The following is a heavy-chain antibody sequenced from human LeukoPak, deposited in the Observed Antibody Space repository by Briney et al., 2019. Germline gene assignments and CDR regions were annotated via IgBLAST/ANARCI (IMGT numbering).Heavy chain of an antibody. J-gene: IGHJ6*02. Sequence: SETLSLTCAVYGGSFSGYYWSWIRQPPGKGLEWIGEINHSGSTNYNPSLKSRVTISVDTSKNQFSLKLSSVTAADTAVYYCARLRMLGYCSSTSCLRNYYYGMDVWGQGTTVTVSS. CDR2: INHSGST. V-gene: IGHV4-34*01. D-gene: IGHD2-2*01. CDR1: GGSFSGYY. CDR3: ARLRMLGYCSSTSCLRNYYYGMDV.